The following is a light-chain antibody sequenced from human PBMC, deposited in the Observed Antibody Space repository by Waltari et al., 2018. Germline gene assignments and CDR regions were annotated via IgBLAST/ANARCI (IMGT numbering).Light chain of an antibody. CDR1: QSVSRT. CDR3: QHYVRLPAT. V-gene: IGKV3-20*01. J-gene: IGKJ1*01. CDR2: AAS. Sequence: EIVLTQSPGTLSLAPGERATLSCRASQSVSRTLAWYQQKPGQAPILLIYAASTRATGIPDRFSGSGSGRDFSLTISRLEPEDFAVYYCQHYVRLPATFGQGTKVEIK.